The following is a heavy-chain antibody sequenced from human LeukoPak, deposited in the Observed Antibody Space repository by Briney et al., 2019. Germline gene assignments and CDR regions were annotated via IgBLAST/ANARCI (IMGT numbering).Heavy chain of an antibody. V-gene: IGHV1-8*02. CDR2: MNPNSGNT. D-gene: IGHD3-10*01. CDR3: ARTRGGLYYFDY. CDR1: GYSFTSYW. J-gene: IGHJ4*02. Sequence: GESLKISCKGSGYSFTSYWIGWVRQMPGKGLEWMGWMNPNSGNTGYAQKFQGRVTMTRNTSISTAYMELSSLRSEDTAVYYCARTRGGLYYFDYWGQGTLVTVSS.